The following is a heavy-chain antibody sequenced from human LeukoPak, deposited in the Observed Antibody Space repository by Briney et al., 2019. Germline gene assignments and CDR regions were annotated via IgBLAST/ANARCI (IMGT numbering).Heavy chain of an antibody. J-gene: IGHJ4*02. V-gene: IGHV2-70*11. CDR2: IDWDDDK. CDR1: GFSLSTSGMC. CDR3: ARLVVVAATINFDY. D-gene: IGHD2-15*01. Sequence: SGPTLVNPTQTLTLTCTFSGFSLSTSGMCVSWIRQPPGKALEWLARIDWDDDKYYSTCLKTRLTISKDTSKNQVVLTMTNMDPVDTATYYCARLVVVAATINFDYWGQGTLVTVSS.